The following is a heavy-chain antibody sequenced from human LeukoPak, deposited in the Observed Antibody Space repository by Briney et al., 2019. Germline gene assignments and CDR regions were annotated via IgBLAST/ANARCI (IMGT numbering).Heavy chain of an antibody. Sequence: PGGSLRLSCAASGFTFSAPWMLWVRQVPGEGLVWVSRIKSDGSGITYADSVKGRFTISRDNSKNTLYLQMNSLRAEDTAVYYCARVAGLREYLDYWGQGTLVTVSS. J-gene: IGHJ4*02. CDR2: IKSDGSGI. CDR1: GFTFSAPW. V-gene: IGHV3-74*01. CDR3: ARVAGLREYLDY. D-gene: IGHD2-8*01.